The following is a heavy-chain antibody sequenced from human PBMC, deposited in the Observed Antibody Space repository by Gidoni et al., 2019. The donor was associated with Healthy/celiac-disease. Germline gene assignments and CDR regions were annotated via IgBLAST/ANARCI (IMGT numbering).Heavy chain of an antibody. V-gene: IGHV4-39*01. CDR2: IYYSGST. CDR3: VSVVVNPFIFDY. J-gene: IGHJ4*02. Sequence: QLQLQESGPGLVKPSATLSLTCTVSGGSISSSSYYWGWIRQPPGKGLEWIGSIYYSGSTYYNPSLKSLVTISVDTSKNQFSLKLSSVTAADTAVYYCVSVVVNPFIFDYWGQGTLVTVSS. D-gene: IGHD3-22*01. CDR1: GGSISSSSYY.